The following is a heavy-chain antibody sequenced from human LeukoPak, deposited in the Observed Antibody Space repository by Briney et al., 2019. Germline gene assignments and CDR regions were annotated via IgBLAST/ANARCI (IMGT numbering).Heavy chain of an antibody. J-gene: IGHJ4*02. CDR3: AKAANYDILTGYLDY. D-gene: IGHD3-9*01. Sequence: GGSLRLSCAASGFTFDDYAMHWVRQAPGKGLEWVSGISWNSGSIGYADSVKGRFTISRDNAKNSLYLQMNSLRAEDTALYYCAKAANYDILTGYLDYWGQGTLVTVSS. CDR2: ISWNSGSI. CDR1: GFTFDDYA. V-gene: IGHV3-9*01.